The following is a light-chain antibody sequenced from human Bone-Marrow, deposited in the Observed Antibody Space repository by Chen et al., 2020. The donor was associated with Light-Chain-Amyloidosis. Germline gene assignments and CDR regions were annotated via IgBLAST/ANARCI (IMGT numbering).Light chain of an antibody. J-gene: IGLJ1*01. V-gene: IGLV2-14*01. CDR3: SSYTITNTLV. CDR2: EVT. Sequence: QSALTQPASVSGSPGQSINIACTGTISDVGGDNHVSWYQQHPDKAPKLMIYEVTNRPSWDPDRFSGSKSDNTASLTISGLQTEDEADYCCSSYTITNTLVFGSGTRVTVL. CDR1: ISDVGGDNH.